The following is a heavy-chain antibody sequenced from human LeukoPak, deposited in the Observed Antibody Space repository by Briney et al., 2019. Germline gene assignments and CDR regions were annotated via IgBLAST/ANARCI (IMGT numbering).Heavy chain of an antibody. Sequence: PGGSLRLSCAASGFTFSSYAMHWVRQAPGKGLEWVALISYDGSNKYYADSVKGRFTISRDNPKNTLYLQMNSLRAEDTAVYYCARGYCSGGSCYDYWGQGTLVTVSS. V-gene: IGHV3-30-3*01. J-gene: IGHJ4*02. D-gene: IGHD2-15*01. CDR1: GFTFSSYA. CDR3: ARGYCSGGSCYDY. CDR2: ISYDGSNK.